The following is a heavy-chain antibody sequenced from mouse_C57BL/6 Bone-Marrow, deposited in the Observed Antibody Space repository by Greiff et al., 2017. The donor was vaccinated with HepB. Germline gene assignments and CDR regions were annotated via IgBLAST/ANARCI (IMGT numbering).Heavy chain of an antibody. CDR3: ARGGNYVYYAMDY. V-gene: IGHV1-63*01. CDR2: IYPGGGYT. D-gene: IGHD2-1*01. CDR1: GYTFTNYW. J-gene: IGHJ4*01. Sequence: QVQLKESGAELVRPGTSVKMSCKASGYTFTNYWIGWAKQRPGHGLEWIGDIYPGGGYTNYNEKFKGKATLTADKSSSTAYMQFSSLTSEDSAIYYCARGGNYVYYAMDYWGQGTSVTVSS.